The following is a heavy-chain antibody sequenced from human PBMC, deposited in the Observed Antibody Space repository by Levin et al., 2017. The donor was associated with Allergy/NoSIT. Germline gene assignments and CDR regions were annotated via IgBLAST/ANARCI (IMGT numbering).Heavy chain of an antibody. V-gene: IGHV3-74*01. CDR2: ISNDGSST. J-gene: IGHJ4*02. CDR3: ARERAYNYFDY. D-gene: IGHD2-2*02. Sequence: GESLKISCAASGFTFSTYYIHWVRQVPGKGLVWVSRISNDGSSTTYAESVKGRFTVSRDNAKNTVYLQMNSLRAEDTAVYYCARERAYNYFDYWGQGTLVTVSS. CDR1: GFTFSTYY.